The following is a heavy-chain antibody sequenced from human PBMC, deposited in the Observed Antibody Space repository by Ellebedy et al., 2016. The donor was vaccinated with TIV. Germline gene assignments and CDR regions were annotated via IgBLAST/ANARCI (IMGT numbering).Heavy chain of an antibody. D-gene: IGHD4-17*01. CDR1: GFTFSSYA. CDR3: AKRGPTTVTSYWYFDL. J-gene: IGHJ2*01. Sequence: GESLKISCAASGFTFSSYAMSWVRQAPGKGLEWVSAISGSGGSTYYADSVKGRFTISRDNSKNTLYLQMNSLRAEDTAVYYCAKRGPTTVTSYWYFDLWGRGTLVTVSS. V-gene: IGHV3-23*01. CDR2: ISGSGGST.